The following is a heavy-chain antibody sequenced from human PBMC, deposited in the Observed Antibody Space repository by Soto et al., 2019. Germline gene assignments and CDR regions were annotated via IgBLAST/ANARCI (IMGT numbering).Heavy chain of an antibody. D-gene: IGHD3-22*01. Sequence: ASVKVSCKVSGYTLTELSMHWVRQAPGKGLEWMGGFDPEDGETIYAQKFQGRVTMTEDTSTDTAYMELSSLRSEDTAVYYCATPYYYDSSGYPRGAFDIWGQGTMVTVSS. V-gene: IGHV1-24*01. J-gene: IGHJ3*02. CDR3: ATPYYYDSSGYPRGAFDI. CDR2: FDPEDGET. CDR1: GYTLTELS.